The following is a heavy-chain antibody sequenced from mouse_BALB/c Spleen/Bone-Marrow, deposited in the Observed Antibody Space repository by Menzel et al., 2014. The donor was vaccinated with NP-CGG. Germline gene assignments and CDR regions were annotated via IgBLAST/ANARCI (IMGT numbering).Heavy chain of an antibody. CDR1: GYTFTSYW. Sequence: QVQLQQPGAELGRPGASVKLSCKASGYTFTSYWINWVKQRPGQGLEWIGNIYPSDSYTNYNQKFKDKATLTVDKSSSTAYMQLSSPTSEDSAVYYCTRSYGSSYEYYFDYWGQGTTLTVSS. CDR3: TRSYGSSYEYYFDY. V-gene: IGHV1-69*02. CDR2: IYPSDSYT. J-gene: IGHJ2*01. D-gene: IGHD1-1*01.